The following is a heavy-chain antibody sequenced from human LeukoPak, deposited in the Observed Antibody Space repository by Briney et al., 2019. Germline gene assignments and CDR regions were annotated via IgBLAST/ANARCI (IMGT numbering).Heavy chain of an antibody. CDR1: GFTFSSYA. CDR2: ISGSGGST. J-gene: IGHJ6*02. V-gene: IGHV3-23*01. Sequence: PGGSLRLSCAASGFTFSSYAMSWVRQAPGKGLEWVSAISGSGGSTYYADSVKGRFTISRDNSKNTLYLQMNSLRAEDTAVYYCAKLPKIPRGYSYGYDYYYGMDVWGQGTTVTVSS. D-gene: IGHD5-18*01. CDR3: AKLPKIPRGYSYGYDYYYGMDV.